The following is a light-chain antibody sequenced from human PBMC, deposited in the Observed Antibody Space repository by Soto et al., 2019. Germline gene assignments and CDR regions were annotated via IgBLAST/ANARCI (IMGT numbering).Light chain of an antibody. CDR3: GTWDSSLSDAAV. J-gene: IGLJ2*01. V-gene: IGLV1-51*01. CDR2: DND. CDR1: SSNIGRNY. Sequence: QSVLTQPPSVSAAPGQKVTISCSGTSSNIGRNYVAWYQQLPGTAPKLLIYDNDKRPSGIPDRFSGSKSGTSATLGITGLQTGDEADYYCGTWDSSLSDAAVFGEGTKVTVL.